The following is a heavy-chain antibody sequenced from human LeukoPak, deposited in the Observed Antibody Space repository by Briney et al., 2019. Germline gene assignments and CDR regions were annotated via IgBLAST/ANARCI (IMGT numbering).Heavy chain of an antibody. V-gene: IGHV1-18*01. CDR2: ISAYNGNT. CDR3: ATRGTGYSSSWPPAEYFQH. J-gene: IGHJ1*01. D-gene: IGHD6-13*01. CDR1: GYTFTSYG. Sequence: ASVKVSCKASGYTFTSYGISWVRQAPGQGLGWMGWISAYNGNTNYAQKLQGRVTMTEDTSTDTAYMELSSLRSEDTAVYYCATRGTGYSSSWPPAEYFQHWGQGTLVTVSS.